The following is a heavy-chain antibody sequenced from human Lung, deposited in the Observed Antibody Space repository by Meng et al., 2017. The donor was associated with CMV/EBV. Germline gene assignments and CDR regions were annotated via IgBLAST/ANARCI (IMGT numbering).Heavy chain of an antibody. CDR3: ARDLYDILTGYYKGYYGMDV. CDR1: GFTFSSYA. V-gene: IGHV3-21*01. D-gene: IGHD3-9*01. Sequence: GESXKISCAASGFTFSSYAMHWVRQAPGKGLEWVSSISSSSSYIYYADSVKGRFTISRDNAKNSLYLQMNSLRAEDTAVYYCARDLYDILTGYYKGYYGMDVWGQGPTVTVSS. J-gene: IGHJ6*02. CDR2: ISSSSSYI.